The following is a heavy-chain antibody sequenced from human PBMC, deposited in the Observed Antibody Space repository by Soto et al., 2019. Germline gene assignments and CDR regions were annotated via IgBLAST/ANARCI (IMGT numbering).Heavy chain of an antibody. V-gene: IGHV2-5*02. CDR2: IYWDDDK. D-gene: IGHD3-10*02. CDR3: AHYVTTSRAAWFDP. Sequence: QITLKESGPTLVKPTQPLTLTCTFSGLSLSTSGEAVGWIRQPPGKALEWLALIYWDDDKRYNPTLKTRLTIPKDTSKNQVLLTLTNMPPVDTATYFSAHYVTTSRAAWFDPWGQGILVTVSS. CDR1: GLSLSTSGEA. J-gene: IGHJ5*02.